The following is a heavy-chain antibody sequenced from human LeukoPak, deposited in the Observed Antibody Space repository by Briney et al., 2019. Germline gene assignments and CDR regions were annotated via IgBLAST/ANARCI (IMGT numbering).Heavy chain of an antibody. D-gene: IGHD3-9*01. CDR3: ASRNDILTGYVFDF. J-gene: IGHJ4*02. V-gene: IGHV4-39*01. CDR2: IYYSGST. CDR1: GGCESSSIYY. Sequence: SETLSLTCTVSGGCESSSIYYWGWIRQPPGKGLEWIESIYYSGSTSYNPSLKSRVTISVDTSKNQFSLKLTSVTAADTAVYYCASRNDILTGYVFDFWGQGTLVTVSS.